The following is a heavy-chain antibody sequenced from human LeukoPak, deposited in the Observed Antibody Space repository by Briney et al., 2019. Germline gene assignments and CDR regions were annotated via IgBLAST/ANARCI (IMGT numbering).Heavy chain of an antibody. V-gene: IGHV4-4*07. CDR2: IYTSGST. D-gene: IGHD3-10*01. Sequence: PSETLSLTCAVYGGSFSGYYWTWIRLPAGKGLEWIGRIYTSGSTNYNPSLKSRVTMSVDTSKNQFSLKLSSVTAADTAVYYCARDLVSGSPGINWFDPWGQGTLVTVSS. J-gene: IGHJ5*02. CDR1: GGSFSGYY. CDR3: ARDLVSGSPGINWFDP.